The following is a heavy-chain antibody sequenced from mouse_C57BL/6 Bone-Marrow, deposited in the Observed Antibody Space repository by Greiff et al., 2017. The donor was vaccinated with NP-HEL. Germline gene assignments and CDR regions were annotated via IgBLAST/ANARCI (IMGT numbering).Heavy chain of an antibody. CDR2: IYPGDGDT. J-gene: IGHJ1*03. V-gene: IGHV1-82*01. Sequence: QVQLQQSGPELVKPGASVKISCKASGYAFSSSWMNWVKQRPGKGLEWIGRIYPGDGDTNYNGKFKGKATLTADKSSSTAYMQLSSLTSEDSAVYFCARTMVTTSPLYWYFDVWGTVTTVTVSS. D-gene: IGHD2-2*01. CDR1: GYAFSSSW. CDR3: ARTMVTTSPLYWYFDV.